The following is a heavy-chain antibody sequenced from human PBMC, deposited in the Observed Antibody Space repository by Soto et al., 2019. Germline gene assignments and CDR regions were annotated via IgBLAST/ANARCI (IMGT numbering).Heavy chain of an antibody. V-gene: IGHV2-5*02. Sequence: QITLKESGPTLGKPTQTLTLTCTFSGFSLSTSGVGVGWIRQPPGKALEWLALIYWDDDKRYSPSLKSRLTITKDTSKNQVVLTMTNMDPVDTATYYCAYLPRSGYDPLYYFDYWGQGTLVTVSS. J-gene: IGHJ4*02. CDR1: GFSLSTSGVG. D-gene: IGHD5-12*01. CDR2: IYWDDDK. CDR3: AYLPRSGYDPLYYFDY.